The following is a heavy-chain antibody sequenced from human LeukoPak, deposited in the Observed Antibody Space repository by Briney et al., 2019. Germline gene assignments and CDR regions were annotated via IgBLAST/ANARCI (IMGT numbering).Heavy chain of an antibody. Sequence: ASVKVSCKASGYTFTSYDINWVRQATGQGLEWMGWMNPNSGNTGYAQKFQGRVTMTRDTSISTAYMELSRLRSDDTAVYYCAREVMFGEYEYWGQGTLVTVSS. V-gene: IGHV1-8*01. CDR3: AREVMFGEYEY. CDR1: GYTFTSYD. D-gene: IGHD3-10*02. J-gene: IGHJ4*02. CDR2: MNPNSGNT.